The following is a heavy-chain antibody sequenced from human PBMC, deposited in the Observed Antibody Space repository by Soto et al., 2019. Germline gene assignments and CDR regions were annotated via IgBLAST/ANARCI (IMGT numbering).Heavy chain of an antibody. CDR1: GFTFSNAW. CDR3: TTDSVPTYYYDSSGYRT. J-gene: IGHJ3*01. D-gene: IGHD3-22*01. CDR2: IKSKTDGGTT. V-gene: IGHV3-15*01. Sequence: GGSLRLSCAASGFTFSNAWMSWVRQAPGKGLEWVGRIKSKTDGGTTDYAAPVKGRFTISRDDSKNTLYLQMNSLKTEDTAVYYCTTDSVPTYYYDSSGYRTWGQGTMVTVSS.